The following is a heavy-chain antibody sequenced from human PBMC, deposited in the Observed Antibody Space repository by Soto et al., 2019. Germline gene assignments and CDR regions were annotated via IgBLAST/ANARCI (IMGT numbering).Heavy chain of an antibody. J-gene: IGHJ6*02. CDR2: ISAYNGNT. CDR1: GYTFTSYG. D-gene: IGHD3-3*01. V-gene: IGHV1-18*04. CDR3: ASHVLRFLEWFPLPYYGMDV. Sequence: ASVKVSCKASGYTFTSYGISWVRQAPGQGLEWMGWISAYNGNTNYAQKLQGRVTMTTDTSTSTANMELRSLRSDDTAVYYCASHVLRFLEWFPLPYYGMDVWGQATSVTVSS.